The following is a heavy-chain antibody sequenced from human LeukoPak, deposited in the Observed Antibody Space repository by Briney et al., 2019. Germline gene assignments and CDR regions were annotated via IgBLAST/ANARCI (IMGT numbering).Heavy chain of an antibody. D-gene: IGHD5-18*01. CDR1: GDSIRRYY. CDR2: IYYSGSA. Sequence: PSETLSLTCDVSGDSIRRYYWTWIRQPPGKGLEWIGYIYYSGSANYNASLKSRVTMSVDTSKSQVSLNLSSVTAADTAVYYCARGRRVTDYWGQGTLVTVSS. J-gene: IGHJ4*02. CDR3: ARGRRVTDY. V-gene: IGHV4-59*01.